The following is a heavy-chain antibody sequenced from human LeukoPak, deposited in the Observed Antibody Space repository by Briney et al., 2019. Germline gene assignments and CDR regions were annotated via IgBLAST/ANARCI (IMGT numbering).Heavy chain of an antibody. D-gene: IGHD2-2*01. CDR1: GYSISSGYY. Sequence: SETLSLTCTVSGYSISSGYYWGWIRQPPGKGLDWIGSIYHTGSTYYIPSLKSRVTISVDTSKNQFSLKPNSVTAADTAVYYCARRTRDCGSISCYHDYWGQGTLVTVSS. V-gene: IGHV4-38-2*02. J-gene: IGHJ4*02. CDR3: ARRTRDCGSISCYHDY. CDR2: IYHTGST.